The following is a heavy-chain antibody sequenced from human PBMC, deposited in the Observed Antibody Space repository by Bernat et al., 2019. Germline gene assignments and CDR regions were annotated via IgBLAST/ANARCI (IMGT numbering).Heavy chain of an antibody. CDR2: IKSKTDGGTT. D-gene: IGHD3-10*01. CDR1: GFTFSNAW. CDR3: TTRVPYGSGSYRVDY. V-gene: IGHV3-15*07. J-gene: IGHJ4*02. Sequence: EVQLVESGGGLVKPGGSLRLSCAASGFTFSNAWMNWVRQAPGKGLEWVGRIKSKTDGGTTDYAEPVKGRLTISRDDSKNTLYLQMNSLKTEDTAVYYCTTRVPYGSGSYRVDYWGQGTLVTVSS.